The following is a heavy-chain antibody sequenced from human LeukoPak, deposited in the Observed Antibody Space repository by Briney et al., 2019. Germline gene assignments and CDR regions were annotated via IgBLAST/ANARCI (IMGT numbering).Heavy chain of an antibody. J-gene: IGHJ5*02. Sequence: SVKVSCKASGGTFSSYAISWVRQAPGQGLEWMGGIIPIFGTANYAQKFQGRVTITTDESTSTAYMELSSLRSEDTAVYYCARSGFFLRTGYGFGHNWFDPWGQGTLVTVSS. CDR2: IIPIFGTA. V-gene: IGHV1-69*05. CDR1: GGTFSSYA. CDR3: ARSGFFLRTGYGFGHNWFDP. D-gene: IGHD4-17*01.